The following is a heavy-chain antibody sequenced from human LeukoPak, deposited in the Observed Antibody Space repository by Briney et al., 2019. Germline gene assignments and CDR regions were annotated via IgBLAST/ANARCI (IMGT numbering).Heavy chain of an antibody. CDR2: IYYSGST. D-gene: IGHD5-12*01. V-gene: IGHV4-31*03. Sequence: SQTLSLTCTVSGGSIGSGGYYWSWIRQHPGKGLEWIGYIYYSGSTYYNPSLKSRVTISVDTSKNQFSLKLSSVTAADTAVYYCARDQGSGYALDYWGQGTLVTVSS. CDR1: GGSIGSGGYY. J-gene: IGHJ4*02. CDR3: ARDQGSGYALDY.